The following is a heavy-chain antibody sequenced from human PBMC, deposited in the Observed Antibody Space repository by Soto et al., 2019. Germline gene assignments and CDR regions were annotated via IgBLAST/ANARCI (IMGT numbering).Heavy chain of an antibody. D-gene: IGHD2-8*01. CDR2: ISGNSGKT. CDR1: GFTFSSYA. J-gene: IGHJ4*01. V-gene: IGHV3-23*01. Sequence: PGGSLRLSCTASGFTFSSYAMSWVRQAPGKELEWVSTISGNSGKTNYAESVKGRFSISRDNSKNTVHLQLDSLRAEDTVVYFCAKLGFVLMELYYFHQWGHGTLVTVSS. CDR3: AKLGFVLMELYYFHQ.